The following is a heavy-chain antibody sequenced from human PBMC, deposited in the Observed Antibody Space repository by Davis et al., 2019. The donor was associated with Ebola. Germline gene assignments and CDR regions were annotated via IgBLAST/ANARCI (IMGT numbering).Heavy chain of an antibody. CDR3: ATTQWLREFDN. CDR1: GFSISDNY. J-gene: IGHJ4*02. CDR2: IYSGDKT. Sequence: GESLKISCVVSGFSISDNYVNWFRQAPGQGLEWLAIIYSGDKTYYTGAVKGRFIISRDKSNNTLYLEMNSLRVDDTAVYYCATTQWLREFDNWGQGTLVTVSS. D-gene: IGHD6-19*01. V-gene: IGHV3-53*05.